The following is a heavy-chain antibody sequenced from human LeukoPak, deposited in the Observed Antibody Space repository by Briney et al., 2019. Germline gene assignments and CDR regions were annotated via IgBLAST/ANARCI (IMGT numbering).Heavy chain of an antibody. J-gene: IGHJ4*02. CDR3: ARDGYDPIDY. Sequence: SETLSLTCTVSGGSISSSSYYWGWIRQPPGKGLEWIGTIYYSGSTYYNPSLKSRVTISVDTSKNQFSLKLSSVTAADTAVYYCARDGYDPIDYWGQGTLVTVSS. D-gene: IGHD5-12*01. CDR2: IYYSGST. CDR1: GGSISSSSYY. V-gene: IGHV4-39*02.